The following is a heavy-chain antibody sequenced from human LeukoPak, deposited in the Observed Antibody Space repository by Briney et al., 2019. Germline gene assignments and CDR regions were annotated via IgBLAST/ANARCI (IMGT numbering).Heavy chain of an antibody. CDR3: ARDLSGYGGWDV. CDR2: IIPIFGTA. Sequence: ASVKVSCKASGGTFSSYAISWVRQAPGQGLEWMGGIIPIFGTANYAQKFQGRVTITTDESTSTAYMELSSLRSEDTAVYYCARDLSGYGGWDVWGKGTTVTVSS. V-gene: IGHV1-69*05. J-gene: IGHJ6*04. CDR1: GGTFSSYA. D-gene: IGHD5-12*01.